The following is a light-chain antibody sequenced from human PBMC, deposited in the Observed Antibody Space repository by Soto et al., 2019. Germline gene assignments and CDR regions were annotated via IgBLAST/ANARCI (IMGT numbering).Light chain of an antibody. Sequence: IQMTQSPSSLSASVGDRVIITCRASQYINNYLNWYQQKPGKAPKLLIYATSSLQSGAPSGFSGSGSGTDFTLTITSLQPEDFATYYCQQSFSIPLTFGGGTKVDIK. V-gene: IGKV1-39*01. J-gene: IGKJ4*01. CDR1: QYINNY. CDR2: ATS. CDR3: QQSFSIPLT.